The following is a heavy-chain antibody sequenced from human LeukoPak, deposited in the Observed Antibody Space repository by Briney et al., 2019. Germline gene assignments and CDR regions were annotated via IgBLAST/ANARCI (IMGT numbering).Heavy chain of an antibody. CDR1: GFTFSTYT. D-gene: IGHD7-27*01. Sequence: PGGSLSLSCAASGFTFSTYTMYWVRHPPGKRLEWVSIIGNNGGGIHYADSVRGRFTISRDNSKNALYLQMNSLRVEDTAVYYCAIDPNWGTHSWGQGVLVTVSS. J-gene: IGHJ4*02. CDR2: IGNNGGGI. CDR3: AIDPNWGTHS. V-gene: IGHV3-23*01.